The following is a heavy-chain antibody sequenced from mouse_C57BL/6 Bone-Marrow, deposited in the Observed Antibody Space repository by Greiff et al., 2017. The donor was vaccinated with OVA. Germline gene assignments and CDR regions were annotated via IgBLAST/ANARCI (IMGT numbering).Heavy chain of an antibody. D-gene: IGHD2-1*01. J-gene: IGHJ1*03. CDR1: GFTFSDYY. CDR2: INYDGSST. V-gene: IGHV5-16*01. CDR3: ARADYGNYRYFDV. Sequence: EVKLMESEGGLVQPGSSMKLSCTASGFTFSDYYMAWVRQVPEKGLEWVANINYDGSSTYYLDSLKSRFIISRDNAKNILYLQMSSLKSEDTATYYCARADYGNYRYFDVWGTGTTVTVSS.